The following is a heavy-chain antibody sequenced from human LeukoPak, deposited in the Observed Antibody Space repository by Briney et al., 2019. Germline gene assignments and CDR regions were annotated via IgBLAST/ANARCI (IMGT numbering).Heavy chain of an antibody. J-gene: IGHJ4*02. V-gene: IGHV3-30*18. Sequence: GGSLRLSCAASGFTFSSYGMHWVRQAPGKGLEWVAVISYDGSNKYYADSVKGRFTISRDNSKNTLYLQMNSLRAEDTAVYYCAKDLAGYYWLVDFDYWGQGTLVTVSS. CDR1: GFTFSSYG. CDR2: ISYDGSNK. CDR3: AKDLAGYYWLVDFDY. D-gene: IGHD3-3*01.